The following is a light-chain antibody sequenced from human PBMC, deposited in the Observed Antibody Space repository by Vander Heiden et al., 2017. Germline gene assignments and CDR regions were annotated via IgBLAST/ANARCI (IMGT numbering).Light chain of an antibody. Sequence: HMTQSPSSTPASVGDRVTITCRASQSISSWLAWYQQKPGKAPKLLIYDASSLESGVPSRFSGSGSGTEFTLTISSLQPDDFATYYCQQYNSYSTFGQGTKLEIK. CDR1: QSISSW. J-gene: IGKJ2*01. CDR3: QQYNSYST. CDR2: DAS. V-gene: IGKV1-5*01.